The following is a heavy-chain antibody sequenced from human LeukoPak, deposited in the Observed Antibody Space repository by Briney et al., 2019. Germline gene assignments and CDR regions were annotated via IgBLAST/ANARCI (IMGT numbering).Heavy chain of an antibody. Sequence: GSLRLSCAASGFTFSSYAMSWVLQAPGKGLEWIGEIHHNGTRNYNPSLKSRVTISADTFKNHFSLIVTSLTAADTAVYYCAAAPILRGEGGEHYKYGMDVWGQGTTVIVSS. CDR1: GFTFSSYAM. CDR3: AAAPILRGEGGEHYKYGMDV. D-gene: IGHD2-2*02. CDR2: IHHNGTR. V-gene: IGHV4-34*08. J-gene: IGHJ6*02.